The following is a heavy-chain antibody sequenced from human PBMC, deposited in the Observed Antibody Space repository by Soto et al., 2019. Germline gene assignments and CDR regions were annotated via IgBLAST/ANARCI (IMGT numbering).Heavy chain of an antibody. Sequence: SETLSLTCAGYGGSFSGYYWSWIRQPPGKGLEWIGEINHSGSTNYNPSLKSRVTISVDTSKNQFSLKLSSVTAADTAVYYCAGIVATGRRGYYGLDDWGQGTTVTVSS. J-gene: IGHJ6*02. V-gene: IGHV4-34*01. CDR2: INHSGST. CDR1: GGSFSGYY. CDR3: AGIVATGRRGYYGLDD. D-gene: IGHD5-12*01.